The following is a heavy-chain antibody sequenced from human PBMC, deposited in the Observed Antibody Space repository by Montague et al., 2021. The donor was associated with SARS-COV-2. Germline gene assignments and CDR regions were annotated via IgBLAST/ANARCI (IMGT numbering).Heavy chain of an antibody. CDR3: ARDEDNRYWYKY. CDR2: VDSAGXT. D-gene: IGHD2-8*02. J-gene: IGHJ4*02. Sequence: SETLSLTCTVSAGSLSSRSNYWGWIRQPPGMGLQWIGSVDSAGXTXYXXXXKSRVTISLDTSKNQFSLKLSSVTAADTAVYYCARDEDNRYWYKYWGQGALVTVSS. CDR1: AGSLSSRSNY. V-gene: IGHV4-39*07.